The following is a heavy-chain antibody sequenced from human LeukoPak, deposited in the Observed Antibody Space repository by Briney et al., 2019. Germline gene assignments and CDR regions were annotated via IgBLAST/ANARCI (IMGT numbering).Heavy chain of an antibody. Sequence: SETLSLTCTVSGDSISESRNYWGWIRQPPGKPLEWIGSIYSSGRTYYNPSLKSRVTLSVDTSKNQFSLNLTSVTAADTAVYYCARLLSSGWFCFDSWGQGTLGTVSS. CDR1: GDSISESRNY. CDR2: IYSSGRT. D-gene: IGHD6-19*01. V-gene: IGHV4-39*01. J-gene: IGHJ4*02. CDR3: ARLLSSGWFCFDS.